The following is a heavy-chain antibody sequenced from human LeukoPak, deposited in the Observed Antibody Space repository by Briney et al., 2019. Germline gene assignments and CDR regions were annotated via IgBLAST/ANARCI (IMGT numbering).Heavy chain of an antibody. Sequence: PGGSLRLSCAASGFTFSSYAMSWVRQAPGKGLEWVSAISGSGGSTYYADSVKGRFTISRDNSKNTLYLQMNSLRAEDTAVYYCAKDSYGDYPAAPTGDNWFDPWGQGTLVTVSS. CDR3: AKDSYGDYPAAPTGDNWFDP. V-gene: IGHV3-23*01. CDR1: GFTFSSYA. CDR2: ISGSGGST. D-gene: IGHD4-17*01. J-gene: IGHJ5*02.